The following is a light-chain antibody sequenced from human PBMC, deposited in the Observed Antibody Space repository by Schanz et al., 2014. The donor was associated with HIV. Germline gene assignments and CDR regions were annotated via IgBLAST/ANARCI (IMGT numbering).Light chain of an antibody. CDR2: GVN. CDR3: SSYTSSRTRG. Sequence: QSALTQPASVSGSPGQSITISCTGTSSDVGAYNSVSWWQQQQPGKARKVLIHGVNNRPSGVSHRFSGSKSDITASLTISGLQAEDEADYFCSSYTSSRTRGFGAGAKLTV. V-gene: IGLV2-14*03. CDR1: SSDVGAYNS. J-gene: IGLJ1*01.